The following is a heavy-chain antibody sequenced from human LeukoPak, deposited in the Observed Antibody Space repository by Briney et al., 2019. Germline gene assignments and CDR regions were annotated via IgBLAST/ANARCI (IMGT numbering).Heavy chain of an antibody. D-gene: IGHD2-2*01. CDR3: ARDGGDIVVVPAAPYYMDV. Sequence: ASVKVSCKASGYTFTSYGISWVRQAPGQGLEWMGWISAYNGNTNYAQKLQGRVTMTTDTFTSTAYMELRSLRSDDTAVYYCARDGGDIVVVPAAPYYMDVWGKGTTVTISS. J-gene: IGHJ6*03. CDR2: ISAYNGNT. V-gene: IGHV1-18*01. CDR1: GYTFTSYG.